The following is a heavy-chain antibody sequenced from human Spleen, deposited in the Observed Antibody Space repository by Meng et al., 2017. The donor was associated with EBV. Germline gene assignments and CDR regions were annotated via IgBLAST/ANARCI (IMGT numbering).Heavy chain of an antibody. V-gene: IGHV4-39*07. D-gene: IGHD4-23*01. Sequence: QVRLQPRGPGLVNPSGRLPLPCTVSGGSISSHSHSWDWLRQPPGKGLEWIGSIYYSGSTSLRSRLTISVDTSKNQFSLSLSSVTAADTAVYYCARSIGFGINSGGFGYWGQGNLVTVSS. CDR2: IYYSGST. CDR1: GGSISSHSHS. CDR3: ARSIGFGINSGGFGY. J-gene: IGHJ4*02.